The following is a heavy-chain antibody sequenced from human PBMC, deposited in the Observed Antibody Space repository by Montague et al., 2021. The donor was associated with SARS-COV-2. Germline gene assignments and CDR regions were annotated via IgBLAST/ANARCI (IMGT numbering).Heavy chain of an antibody. D-gene: IGHD3-10*01. J-gene: IGHJ6*02. CDR3: ARGGVDYGMDV. Sequence: SLRLSWSASGFTFSSYAMHRVRQAPGKGLEWVTIISYDGSNKYYADSVKGRFTISRDNSKNTLYLQMNSLRAEDTAVYYCARGGVDYGMDVWGQGTTVTVSS. CDR2: ISYDGSNK. CDR1: GFTFSSYA. V-gene: IGHV3-30-3*01.